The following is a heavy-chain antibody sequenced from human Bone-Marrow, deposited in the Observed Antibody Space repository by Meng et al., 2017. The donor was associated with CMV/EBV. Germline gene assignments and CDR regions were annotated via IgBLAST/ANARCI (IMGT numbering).Heavy chain of an antibody. V-gene: IGHV4-39*07. CDR3: ARADSEGAFEI. CDR1: GGSISSSSYY. Sequence: SETLSLTCTVSGGSISSSSYYWGWIRQPPGKGLEWIGSIYYSGSTYYNPSLKSRVTISVDTSKNQFSLKLSSVTAADTAVYYCARADSEGAFEIWGQGTMVT. J-gene: IGHJ3*02. CDR2: IYYSGST.